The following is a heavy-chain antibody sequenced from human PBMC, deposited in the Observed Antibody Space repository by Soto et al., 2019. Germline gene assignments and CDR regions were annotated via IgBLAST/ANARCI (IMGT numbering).Heavy chain of an antibody. Sequence: QVQLVESGGGVVQPGRSLRLSCAASKFTFSNYGMHWVRQTPGKGLEWVAVISYDGSKKYYAESVKGRFTISRDNSKNTLYLQMNSLRAEDTALYYCARDGGMTTVTSDYYYGMDVWGQGTTVTVSS. V-gene: IGHV3-30*03. CDR3: ARDGGMTTVTSDYYYGMDV. D-gene: IGHD4-4*01. J-gene: IGHJ6*02. CDR1: KFTFSNYG. CDR2: ISYDGSKK.